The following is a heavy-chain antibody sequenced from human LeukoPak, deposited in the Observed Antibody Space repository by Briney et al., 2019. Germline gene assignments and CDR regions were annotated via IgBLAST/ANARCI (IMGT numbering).Heavy chain of an antibody. D-gene: IGHD4-17*01. CDR3: AKHDYGDMDDAFDI. V-gene: IGHV4-59*01. Sequence: SETLSLTCTVSGGSISSYYWSWIRQPPGKGLEWIGYIYYSGSTNYNPSLKSRVTISVDTSKNQFSLKLSSVTAADTAVYYCAKHDYGDMDDAFDIWGQGTMVTVSS. CDR2: IYYSGST. CDR1: GGSISSYY. J-gene: IGHJ3*02.